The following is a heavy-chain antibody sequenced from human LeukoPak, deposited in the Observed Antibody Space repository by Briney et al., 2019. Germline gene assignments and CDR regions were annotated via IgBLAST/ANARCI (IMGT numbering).Heavy chain of an antibody. D-gene: IGHD4-17*01. CDR2: IYYSGST. V-gene: IGHV4-59*08. CDR3: ARADYGDFHDAFDI. Sequence: PSETLSLTCTVSGGSISSYYWSWIRQPPGKGLEWIGYIYYSGSTNYNPSLKSRVTISVDTSKNQFSLKLSSVTAADTAVYYCARADYGDFHDAFDIWGQGTMVTVSS. CDR1: GGSISSYY. J-gene: IGHJ3*02.